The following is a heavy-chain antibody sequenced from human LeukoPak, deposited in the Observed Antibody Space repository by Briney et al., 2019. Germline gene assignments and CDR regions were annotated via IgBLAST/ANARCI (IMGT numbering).Heavy chain of an antibody. CDR1: GGSISSSNW. Sequence: SGTLSLTCAVSGGSISSSNWWSWVRQPPGKGLEWIGSIYHSGSTYYNPSLKSRVTISVDTSKNQFSLKLSSVTAADTAVYYCARFLGYCSGGSCYSYYYYYYGMDVWGQGTTVTVSS. CDR2: IYHSGST. D-gene: IGHD2-15*01. CDR3: ARFLGYCSGGSCYSYYYYYYGMDV. V-gene: IGHV4-4*02. J-gene: IGHJ6*02.